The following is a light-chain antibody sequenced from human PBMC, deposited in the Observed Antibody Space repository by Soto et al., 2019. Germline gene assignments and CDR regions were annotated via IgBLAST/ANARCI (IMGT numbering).Light chain of an antibody. CDR1: QSISSY. Sequence: EIVLTQSPATLSLSPGEGATLSCRASQSISSYLAWYQRKPGQAPRLLIYDASNRATGIPARFSGSGSGTDFTLTISSLEPEDFAVYYCQQRSNWPPTFGGGTKVEIK. J-gene: IGKJ4*01. CDR2: DAS. CDR3: QQRSNWPPT. V-gene: IGKV3-11*01.